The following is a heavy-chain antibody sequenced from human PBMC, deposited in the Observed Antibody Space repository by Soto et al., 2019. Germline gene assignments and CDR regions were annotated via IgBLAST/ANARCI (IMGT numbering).Heavy chain of an antibody. CDR2: IYSGGST. D-gene: IGHD5-18*01. Sequence: GGSLRLSCAASGFIFSDYAMSWVRQAPGKGQERVSVIYSGGSTYYADYVKGRFTISRDNSKNTLYLQMNSLRAEDTAVYYCAKEALVDTAMDTTGVDAFDIWGQGTMVTVSS. V-gene: IGHV3-23*03. CDR3: AKEALVDTAMDTTGVDAFDI. J-gene: IGHJ3*02. CDR1: GFIFSDYA.